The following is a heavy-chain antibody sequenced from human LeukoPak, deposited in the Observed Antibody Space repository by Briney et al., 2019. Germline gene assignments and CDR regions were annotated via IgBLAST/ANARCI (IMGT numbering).Heavy chain of an antibody. CDR3: PSDHPRARHPTSFDS. Sequence: PGGSLRLSCAASGFTFSDYYMSWIRQAPGKGLEWVSYISSSGSTIYYADSVKGRFTISRDNAKNSLYLQMNSLRAEDTAVYYCPSDHPRARHPTSFDSWGQGTLVTVSS. CDR2: ISSSGSTI. CDR1: GFTFSDYY. J-gene: IGHJ4*02. V-gene: IGHV3-11*01.